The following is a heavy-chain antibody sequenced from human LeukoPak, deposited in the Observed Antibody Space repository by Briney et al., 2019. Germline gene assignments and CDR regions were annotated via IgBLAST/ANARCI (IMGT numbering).Heavy chain of an antibody. CDR1: GYTFTSYD. CDR2: MNPNSGNT. Sequence: ASVKVSCKASGYTFTSYDINWVRQATGQGLEWMGWMNPNSGNTGYAQKLQGRVTMTRNTSISTAYMELSSLRVEDTAVYYCAKASWVSNADAVLWGQGTVVTVSS. V-gene: IGHV1-8*01. D-gene: IGHD1-1*01. J-gene: IGHJ4*02. CDR3: AKASWVSNADAVL.